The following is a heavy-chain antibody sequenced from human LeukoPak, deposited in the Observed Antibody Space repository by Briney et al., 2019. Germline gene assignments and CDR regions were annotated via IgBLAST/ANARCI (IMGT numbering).Heavy chain of an antibody. J-gene: IGHJ3*01. Sequence: GGSLRLSCAASGFTVSSNYMSWVRQAPGKGLEWVSVIYSGGSTYYADSVKGRFTISRDNSKNTLYLQMNSLRAEDTAVYYCARDLDVVVGPAHYDALDLWGQGTTVTVS. CDR2: IYSGGST. CDR3: ARDLDVVVGPAHYDALDL. D-gene: IGHD2-15*01. CDR1: GFTVSSNY. V-gene: IGHV3-53*01.